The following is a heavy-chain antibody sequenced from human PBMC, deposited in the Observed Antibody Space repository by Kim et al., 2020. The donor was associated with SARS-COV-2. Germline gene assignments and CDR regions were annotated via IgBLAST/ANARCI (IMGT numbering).Heavy chain of an antibody. D-gene: IGHD6-13*01. Sequence: QKFQGRVTMTRDTSTSTVYMELSSLRSEDTAVYYCARLIDSSSWAYAFDIWGQGTMVTVSS. V-gene: IGHV1-46*01. J-gene: IGHJ3*02. CDR3: ARLIDSSSWAYAFDI.